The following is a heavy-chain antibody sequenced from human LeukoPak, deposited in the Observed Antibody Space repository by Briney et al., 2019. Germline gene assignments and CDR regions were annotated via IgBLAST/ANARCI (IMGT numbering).Heavy chain of an antibody. Sequence: KPGGSLRLSCAASGFTFSSYSMNWVRQAPGKGLEWIGTIYYNGATQYNPSLKSRVTMSVDTSKNQFSLKLTSVTAADTAVYYCAIEGRESSYDLGRKTDYWGQGTLVTVSS. CDR2: IYYNGAT. CDR1: GFTFSSYSMN. V-gene: IGHV4-59*04. J-gene: IGHJ4*02. D-gene: IGHD5-18*01. CDR3: AIEGRESSYDLGRKTDY.